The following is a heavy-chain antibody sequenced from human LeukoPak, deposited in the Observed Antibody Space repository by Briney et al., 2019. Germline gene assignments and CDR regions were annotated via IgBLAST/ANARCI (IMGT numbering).Heavy chain of an antibody. D-gene: IGHD6-13*01. Sequence: GESLKISCKGSGYSFTTYWIGWVRQMPGKGLEWMGIIYPGDSDTRDSPSFQGQVTISADKSITTAYLQWNNLKASDTAIYYCARQFGSWFDYWGQGTLVTVYS. CDR3: ARQFGSWFDY. J-gene: IGHJ4*02. CDR2: IYPGDSDT. CDR1: GYSFTTYW. V-gene: IGHV5-51*01.